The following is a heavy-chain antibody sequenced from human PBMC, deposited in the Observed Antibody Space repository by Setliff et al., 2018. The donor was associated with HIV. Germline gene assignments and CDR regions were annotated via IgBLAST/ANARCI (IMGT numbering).Heavy chain of an antibody. CDR2: ISASNGNT. J-gene: IGHJ6*03. V-gene: IGHV1-18*01. CDR3: ARVQVGDPYYSYYYMDV. Sequence: GASVKVSCKASGYIFSTYGISWVRQAPGQGLEWMGWISASNGNTHYAQKLQGRVTMTTDTSTSTAYIELRNLRSDDTAVYYCARVQVGDPYYSYYYMDVWGEGTTVTVSS. CDR1: GYIFSTYG. D-gene: IGHD2-8*02.